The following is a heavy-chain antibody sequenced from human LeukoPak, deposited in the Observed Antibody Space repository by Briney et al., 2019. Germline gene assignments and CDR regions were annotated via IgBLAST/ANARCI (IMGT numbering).Heavy chain of an antibody. J-gene: IGHJ4*02. CDR3: AKDRGSTTVTTSLDY. CDR1: GFTFNSYA. D-gene: IGHD4-17*01. V-gene: IGHV3-23*01. CDR2: FSGSGGST. Sequence: GGSLRLSCAASGFTFNSYAINWVRQAPGKGLEWVSDFSGSGGSTYYADSVKGRFTISRDNSKNTLYLQMNSLRAEDTAVYYCAKDRGSTTVTTSLDYWGQGTLVTVSS.